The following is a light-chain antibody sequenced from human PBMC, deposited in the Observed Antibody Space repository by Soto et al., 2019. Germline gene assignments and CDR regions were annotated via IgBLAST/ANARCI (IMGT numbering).Light chain of an antibody. V-gene: IGKV3D-15*01. Sequence: EIVMTQSPATLSVSPGERATLSCRASQSVSSNLAWYQQKPGQAPRLLIYGASTRATGIPARFSGSGSGTESTLTISSLPYEDFAVYYCQQDNNWPLTFGGGTKVAIK. CDR2: GAS. CDR1: QSVSSN. CDR3: QQDNNWPLT. J-gene: IGKJ4*01.